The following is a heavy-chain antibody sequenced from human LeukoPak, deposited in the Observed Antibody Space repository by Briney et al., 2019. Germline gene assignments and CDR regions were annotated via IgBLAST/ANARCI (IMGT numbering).Heavy chain of an antibody. CDR3: ARAGTTVVTPGAY. D-gene: IGHD4-23*01. Sequence: GSLLLSCAASGFTFSNYAMTWVRQPPGKGREWVSSIRGSGDSTYYAASVKGRFTISRDNSKNTMYLQMSSLRAEDTALYYCARAGTTVVTPGAYWGQGTLVTVSS. V-gene: IGHV3-23*01. CDR1: GFTFSNYA. CDR2: IRGSGDST. J-gene: IGHJ4*02.